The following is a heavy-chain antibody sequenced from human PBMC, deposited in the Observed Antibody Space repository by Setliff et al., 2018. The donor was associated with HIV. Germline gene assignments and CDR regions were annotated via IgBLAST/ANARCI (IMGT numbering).Heavy chain of an antibody. V-gene: IGHV3-21*01. CDR1: TLSTYS. D-gene: IGHD1-26*01. CDR2: ISNSNSYI. J-gene: IGHJ6*03. Sequence: TLSTYSMNWVRQAPGKGLEWVSSISNSNSYIYYGDSVKGRFTISRDNAKNSLYLQMNSLRAEDTAVYYCARVSGATRDYYYYYMDVWGKGTTVTVSS. CDR3: ARVSGATRDYYYYYMDV.